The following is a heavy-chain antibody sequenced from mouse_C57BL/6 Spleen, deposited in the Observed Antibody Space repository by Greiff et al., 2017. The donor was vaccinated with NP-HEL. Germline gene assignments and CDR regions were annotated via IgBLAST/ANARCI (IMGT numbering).Heavy chain of an antibody. V-gene: IGHV1-7*01. CDR1: GYTFTSYW. Sequence: VQLQQSGAELAKPGASVKLSCKASGYTFTSYWMHWVKQRPGQGLEWIGYINPSSGYTKYNQKFKDKATLTADKSSSTAYLQLSSLTYEDSAVYYYALIITTVVDYAMDYWGQGTSVTVSS. CDR2: INPSSGYT. CDR3: ALIITTVVDYAMDY. D-gene: IGHD1-1*01. J-gene: IGHJ4*01.